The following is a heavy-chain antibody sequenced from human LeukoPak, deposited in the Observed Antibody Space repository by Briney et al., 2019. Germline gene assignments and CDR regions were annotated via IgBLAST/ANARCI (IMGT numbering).Heavy chain of an antibody. J-gene: IGHJ6*02. D-gene: IGHD3-22*01. CDR1: GYTFTSYD. CDR2: MNPNSGNT. CDR3: ARAARIPMIVVVESYHYYGMDV. Sequence: ASVKVSCKASGYTFTSYDINWVRQATGQGLEWMGWMNPNSGNTGYAQKFQARITMTRNTSISTAYMELSSLRSADTAVYYCARAARIPMIVVVESYHYYGMDVWGQGTTVTVSS. V-gene: IGHV1-8*01.